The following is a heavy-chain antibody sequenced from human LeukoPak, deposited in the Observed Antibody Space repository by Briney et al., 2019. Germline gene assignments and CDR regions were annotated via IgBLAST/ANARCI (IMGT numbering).Heavy chain of an antibody. Sequence: ASVKVSCKASGYTFTSYGISWVRQAPGQGLEWMGWISAYNGNTNYAQKLQGRVTMTTDTSTSTAYMELRSLRPDDTAVYYCAREIGVCSSTSCYQSWFDPWGQGTLVTVYS. CDR2: ISAYNGNT. CDR1: GYTFTSYG. D-gene: IGHD2-2*01. J-gene: IGHJ5*02. V-gene: IGHV1-18*01. CDR3: AREIGVCSSTSCYQSWFDP.